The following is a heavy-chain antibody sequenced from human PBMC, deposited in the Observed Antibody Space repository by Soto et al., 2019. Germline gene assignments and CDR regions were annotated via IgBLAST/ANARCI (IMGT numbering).Heavy chain of an antibody. D-gene: IGHD6-6*01. Sequence: QVQLVESGGGVVQPGRSLRLSCAASGFTFSSYAMHWVRQAPGKGLEWVAVISYDGRNKYYADSVKGRFTICRDNSKNTLDLQMHSLRSEDTAVYYCARYDQDSSSSGMDVWGQGTTVTVSS. CDR2: ISYDGRNK. CDR1: GFTFSSYA. V-gene: IGHV3-30*04. CDR3: ARYDQDSSSSGMDV. J-gene: IGHJ6*02.